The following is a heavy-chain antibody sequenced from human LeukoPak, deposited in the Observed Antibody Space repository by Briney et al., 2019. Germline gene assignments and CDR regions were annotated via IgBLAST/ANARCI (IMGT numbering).Heavy chain of an antibody. J-gene: IGHJ4*02. V-gene: IGHV4-38-2*01. Sequence: SEALSLTCAVSGSAIRTGYYWGCLRQPPGKELEWIGSIYHGGSTYYTPSLKSRVTISVDTSKNHFSLSLNSVTVADSAVYYCARYRYGGPADYWGPGTLITVSS. CDR3: ARYRYGGPADY. CDR2: IYHGGST. D-gene: IGHD3-16*02. CDR1: GSAIRTGYY.